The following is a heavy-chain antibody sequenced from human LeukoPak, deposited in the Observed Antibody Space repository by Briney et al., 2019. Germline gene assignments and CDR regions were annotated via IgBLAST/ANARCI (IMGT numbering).Heavy chain of an antibody. CDR2: INRSGTT. J-gene: IGHJ3*01. V-gene: IGHV4-34*01. Sequence: SETLSLTCTVSGGSIKTNYWSWIRQTPGKGLEWIGEINRSGTTNYNPSLKSRVAISVDTSKNQFSLKLRSVTAADTAVFYCARGRFGNPLQLQPRRPFDLWGQGTMVTISS. D-gene: IGHD1-1*01. CDR3: ARGRFGNPLQLQPRRPFDL. CDR1: GGSIKTNY.